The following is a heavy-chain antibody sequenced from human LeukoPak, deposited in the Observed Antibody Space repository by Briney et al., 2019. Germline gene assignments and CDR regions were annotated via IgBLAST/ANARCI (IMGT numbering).Heavy chain of an antibody. CDR1: GFTFSSHS. D-gene: IGHD3-10*01. V-gene: IGHV3-21*01. CDR2: ISNSGSHI. Sequence: GGSLRLSCEASGFTFSSHSMNWIRQAPGKGLEWVSSISNSGSHIYYADSVKGRFTISRDNAKTSLYLQMSSLRAEDTAVYYCARDYGGDYWGQGTLVTVSS. J-gene: IGHJ4*02. CDR3: ARDYGGDY.